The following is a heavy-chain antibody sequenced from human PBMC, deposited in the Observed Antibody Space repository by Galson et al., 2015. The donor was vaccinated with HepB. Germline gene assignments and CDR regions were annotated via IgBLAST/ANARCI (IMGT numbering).Heavy chain of an antibody. Sequence: SLRLSCAASGFTFSSYAMHWVRQAPGKGLEWVAVMSYDGSNKYYADSVKGRFTISRDNSENTLYLQMNSLRAEDTAVYYCARDSWPVTSPDYWGQGTLVTVSS. CDR2: MSYDGSNK. V-gene: IGHV3-30-3*01. CDR1: GFTFSSYA. D-gene: IGHD4-17*01. CDR3: ARDSWPVTSPDY. J-gene: IGHJ4*02.